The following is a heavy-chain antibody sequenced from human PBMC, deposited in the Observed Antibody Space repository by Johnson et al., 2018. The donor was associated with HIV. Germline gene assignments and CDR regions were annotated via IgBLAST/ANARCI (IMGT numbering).Heavy chain of an antibody. CDR2: IGTAGDT. CDR1: GFTFSSYD. J-gene: IGHJ3*02. D-gene: IGHD3-10*01. CDR3: ARTLGFGTEDAFDI. Sequence: VQLVESGGGLVQPGGSLRLSCAASGFTFSSYDMHWVRQATGKGLEWVSAIGTAGDTYYPGSVKGRFTISRDNSKNTLYLQMNSLRVGDTAVYYCARTLGFGTEDAFDIWGQGRVVTVSS. V-gene: IGHV3-13*01.